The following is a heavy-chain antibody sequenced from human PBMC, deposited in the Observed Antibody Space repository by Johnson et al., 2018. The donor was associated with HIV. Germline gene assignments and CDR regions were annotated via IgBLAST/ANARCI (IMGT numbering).Heavy chain of an antibody. CDR2: ISYDAKNK. CDR3: AKDKAVVTALYDAFDI. V-gene: IGHV3-30*04. CDR1: GFTFSDYA. D-gene: IGHD2-21*02. J-gene: IGHJ3*02. Sequence: VHLVESGGGVVQPGRSLRLSCVASGFTFSDYAVHWVRQAPGKGLEWVAVISYDAKNKYYADSVKGRFTISRDNSKNTLYLQMNSLRAEDTAVYYCAKDKAVVTALYDAFDIWGQGTMVTVSS.